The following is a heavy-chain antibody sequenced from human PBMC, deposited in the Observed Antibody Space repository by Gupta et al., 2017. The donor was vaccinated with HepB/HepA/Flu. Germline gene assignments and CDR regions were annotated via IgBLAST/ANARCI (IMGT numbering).Heavy chain of an antibody. CDR3: ARDGHGNSPFSFDY. D-gene: IGHD3-3*02. Sequence: TGWVRQAPGQGLEWMGRIHPKTGVANFAQNFQDRVTLTRDTSVRTVYMELSSLTSDDRAVYYCARDGHGNSPFSFDYWGQGTPVAGSS. V-gene: IGHV1-2*06. J-gene: IGHJ4*02. CDR2: IHPKTGVA.